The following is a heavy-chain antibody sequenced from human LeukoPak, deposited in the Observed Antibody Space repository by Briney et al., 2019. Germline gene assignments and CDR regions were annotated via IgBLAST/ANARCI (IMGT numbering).Heavy chain of an antibody. CDR2: FDPEDGET. Sequence: RASVKVSCKVSGYTLTELSMHWVRPAPGKGLEWMGGFDPEDGETIYAQKFQGRVTMTEDTSTDTAYMELSSLRSEDTAVYYCATNQLPGNWFDPWGQGTLVTVSS. J-gene: IGHJ5*02. D-gene: IGHD2-2*01. V-gene: IGHV1-24*01. CDR1: GYTLTELS. CDR3: ATNQLPGNWFDP.